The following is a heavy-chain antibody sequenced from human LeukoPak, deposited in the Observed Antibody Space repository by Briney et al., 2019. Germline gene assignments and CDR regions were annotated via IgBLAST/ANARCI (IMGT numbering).Heavy chain of an antibody. D-gene: IGHD2-15*01. J-gene: IGHJ3*02. Sequence: PSQTLSLTCTVPGGSTSSYYWTWIRQPAGKRLEWIGRIHTSGNTNYNPSLNSRVTISIDKSKNQFSLKLSSVTAADTAVYYCASALAGGGQYDAFDIWGQGTMVTVSS. CDR1: GGSTSSYY. CDR2: IHTSGNT. V-gene: IGHV4-4*07. CDR3: ASALAGGGQYDAFDI.